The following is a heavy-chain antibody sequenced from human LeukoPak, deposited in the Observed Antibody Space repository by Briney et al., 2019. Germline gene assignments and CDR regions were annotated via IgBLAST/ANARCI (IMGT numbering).Heavy chain of an antibody. CDR1: GGSISSSSYY. D-gene: IGHD6-19*01. CDR2: IYYSGST. J-gene: IGHJ4*02. Sequence: PSETLSLTCTVSGGSISSSSYYWGWIRQPPGKGLEWIGSIYYSGSTYYNPSLKSRVTISVDTSKNQFSLKLSSVTAADTAVYFCARIVVANSGGWYGNNWGQGTLVTVSS. V-gene: IGHV4-39*01. CDR3: ARIVVANSGGWYGNN.